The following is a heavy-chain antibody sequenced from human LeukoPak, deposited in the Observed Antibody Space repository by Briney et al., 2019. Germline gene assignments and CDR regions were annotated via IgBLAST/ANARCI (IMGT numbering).Heavy chain of an antibody. D-gene: IGHD6-13*01. CDR2: IFPIFRTA. CDR1: GGTFSSYA. Sequence: VKVSCKASGGTFSSYAINWVRQAPGQGLEWMGRIFPIFRTANYAQKFRGRVTVTTDESTSTAYMELSSLRPEDTAMYYCARDRGERDSTWSLPAHGFDIWGQGTMVTVSS. V-gene: IGHV1-69*05. CDR3: ARDRGERDSTWSLPAHGFDI. J-gene: IGHJ3*02.